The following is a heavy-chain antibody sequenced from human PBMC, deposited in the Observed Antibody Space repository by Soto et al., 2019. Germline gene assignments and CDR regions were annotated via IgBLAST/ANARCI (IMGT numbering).Heavy chain of an antibody. Sequence: GGSLRLSCAASGFTFSNAWMSWVRQAPGKGLEWVGRIKSKSDGGTTDYFAPVKGRFTISRDDSKNTLYLQTNSLKTEDTAVYYCTAPGLWSASYRDFYYVMGVWGQGTTVTVSS. J-gene: IGHJ6*02. V-gene: IGHV3-15*01. CDR1: GFTFSNAW. CDR2: IKSKSDGGTT. CDR3: TAPGLWSASYRDFYYVMGV. D-gene: IGHD3-3*01.